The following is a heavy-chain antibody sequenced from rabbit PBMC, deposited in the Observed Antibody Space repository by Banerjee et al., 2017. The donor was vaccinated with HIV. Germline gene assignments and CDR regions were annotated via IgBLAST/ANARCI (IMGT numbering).Heavy chain of an antibody. V-gene: IGHV1S40*01. CDR2: IYTGDGST. CDR3: ARGRAFMLVMLLMVMLPEYFNL. J-gene: IGHJ4*01. Sequence: QSLEESGGDLVKPGASLTLTCTASGFSFNGDNHMCWVRQAPGKGLEWIGCIYTGDGSTYYASWAKGRFTISRTSSTTVTLQMTSLTAADTATYFCARGRAFMLVMLLMVMLPEYFNLWGPGTLVTVS. CDR1: GFSFNGDNH. D-gene: IGHD6-1*01.